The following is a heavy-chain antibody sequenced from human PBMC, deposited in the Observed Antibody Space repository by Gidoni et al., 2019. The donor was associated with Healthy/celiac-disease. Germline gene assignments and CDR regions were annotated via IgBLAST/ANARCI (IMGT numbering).Heavy chain of an antibody. J-gene: IGHJ5*02. D-gene: IGHD3-9*01. V-gene: IGHV3-23*04. CDR2: VRGSGGST. Sequence: EVQLVESGGGLVQPGGSLILSCAASGFTFSSSAMRWVRQAQGEGLGWVWAVRGSGGSTYYADSVKGRFTISRDNSKNTLYLQMNSLRAEDTAVYYCAADVGILTGLNWFDPWGQGTLVTVSS. CDR3: AADVGILTGLNWFDP. CDR1: GFTFSSSA.